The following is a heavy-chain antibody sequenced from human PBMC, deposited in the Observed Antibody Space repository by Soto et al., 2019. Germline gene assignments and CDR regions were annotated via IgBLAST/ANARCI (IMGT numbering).Heavy chain of an antibody. CDR1: GGSISTYD. Sequence: LFLTGTVAGGSISTYDWIWIRQPPVKGLEWIGSIYYSGSTYYNPSLKSRVTISVDTSKNQFSLKLSSVTAADTAVYYCASTPSTYASSGYYHCDSWGKGTRVSVSS. J-gene: IGHJ6*04. V-gene: IGHV4-39*01. CDR3: ASTPSTYASSGYYHCDS. D-gene: IGHD3-22*01. CDR2: IYYSGST.